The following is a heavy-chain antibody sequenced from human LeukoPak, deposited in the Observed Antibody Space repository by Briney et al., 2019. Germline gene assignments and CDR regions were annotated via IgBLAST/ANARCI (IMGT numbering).Heavy chain of an antibody. D-gene: IGHD6-13*01. CDR2: IIPIFGTA. CDR1: GGTFSSYA. Sequence: SVTVSCKASGGTFSSYAISWVRQAPGQGLEWMGGIIPIFGTANYAQKFQGRVTITTDESTSTAYMELSSLRSEDTAVYYCARSSSSWYLGDYYFDYWGQGTLVTVSS. V-gene: IGHV1-69*05. CDR3: ARSSSSWYLGDYYFDY. J-gene: IGHJ4*02.